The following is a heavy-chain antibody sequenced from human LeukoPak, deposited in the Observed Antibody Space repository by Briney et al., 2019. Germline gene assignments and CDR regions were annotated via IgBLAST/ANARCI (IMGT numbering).Heavy chain of an antibody. J-gene: IGHJ6*03. CDR3: ARGVTMVRGPPYYYYMDV. V-gene: IGHV4-59*01. CDR1: GGSISSYY. CDR2: IYYSGST. Sequence: SETLSLTCTVSGGSISSYYWSWIRQPPGKGLEWIGHIYYSGSTNYNPSLKSRVTISVDTSKNQFSLKLSSVTAADTAVYYCARGVTMVRGPPYYYYMDVWGKGTTVTVSS. D-gene: IGHD3-10*01.